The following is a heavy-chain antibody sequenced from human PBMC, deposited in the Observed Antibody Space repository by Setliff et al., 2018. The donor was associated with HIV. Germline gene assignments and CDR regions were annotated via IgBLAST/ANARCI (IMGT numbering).Heavy chain of an antibody. J-gene: IGHJ4*02. D-gene: IGHD3-10*01. CDR1: GYSFSTYG. Sequence: PGGSLRLSCVASGYSFSTYGMTWVRQAPGKGLEWVANINEDGSQKGYGGSVKGRFPIFKDNARNIVYLQMNSLRVEDTAVYYCATDLLWFGERGFDYWGQGTLVTVSS. CDR2: INEDGSQK. CDR3: ATDLLWFGERGFDY. V-gene: IGHV3-7*01.